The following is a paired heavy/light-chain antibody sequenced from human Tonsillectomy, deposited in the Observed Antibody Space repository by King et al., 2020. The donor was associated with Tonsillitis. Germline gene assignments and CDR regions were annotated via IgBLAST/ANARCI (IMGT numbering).Heavy chain of an antibody. D-gene: IGHD6-19*01. CDR1: EFIFGNYG. J-gene: IGHJ6*02. Sequence: QALLVESGGGVVQPGRSLRLSCTTSEFIFGNYGMHWVRQAPGKGLEWVALISSDGSSVDYADSVQGRFTISRDNSENTLSLQMNSLRAEDSGLYYCARNLPTVAGHWHHNGLDAWGPGTTVTVSS. CDR3: ARNLPTVAGHWHHNGLDA. V-gene: IGHV3-30*19. CDR2: ISSDGSSV.
Light chain of an antibody. CDR2: EGT. CDR3: SSSAFSGTSPYV. CDR1: RSDLGNSNL. V-gene: IGLV2-23*01. J-gene: IGLJ1*01. Sequence: QSDLTQPASVSGSPGQSITISCTGGRSDLGNSNLVSWYQQHPDKAPKLIIFEGTERPSGISTRFSGSKSGDTASLTISGLQAEDEADYYCSSSAFSGTSPYVFGGGTKVTVL.